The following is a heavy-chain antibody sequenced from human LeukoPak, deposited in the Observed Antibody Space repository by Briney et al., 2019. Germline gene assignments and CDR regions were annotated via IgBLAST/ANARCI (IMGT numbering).Heavy chain of an antibody. CDR2: INHSGST. CDR1: GGSFSGYN. J-gene: IGHJ4*02. D-gene: IGHD3-22*01. CDR3: ATLGEYYDSSGYYYN. V-gene: IGHV4-34*01. Sequence: PSETLSLTCAVYGGSFSGYNWSWIRQPPGKGLEWIGEINHSGSTYYNPSLKSRVTISVDSSKNQFSLKLTSVTAADTAVYYCATLGEYYDSSGYYYNWGQGTLVTVSS.